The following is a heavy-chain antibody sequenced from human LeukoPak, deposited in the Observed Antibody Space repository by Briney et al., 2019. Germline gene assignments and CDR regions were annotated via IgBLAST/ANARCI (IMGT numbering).Heavy chain of an antibody. D-gene: IGHD3-22*01. CDR3: ARDFYYDSSGYYITPDY. Sequence: GASVKVSCKASGYTFTGYYMHWVRQAPGQGLEWMGWINPNSGGTNYAQKFQGRVTMTRDTSISTAYMELRSLRSDDTAVYYCARDFYYDSSGYYITPDYWGQGTLVTVSS. CDR1: GYTFTGYY. CDR2: INPNSGGT. V-gene: IGHV1-2*02. J-gene: IGHJ4*02.